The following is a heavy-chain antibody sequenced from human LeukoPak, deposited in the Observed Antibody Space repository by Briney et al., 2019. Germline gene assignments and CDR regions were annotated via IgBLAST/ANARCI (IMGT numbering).Heavy chain of an antibody. CDR3: AKVAPPYYCSGGSCYTAYYYYYYMDV. D-gene: IGHD2-15*01. CDR1: EFTFSSYF. V-gene: IGHV3-21*01. Sequence: PGGSLRLSCAASEFTFSSYFMNWVRQAPGKGLEWVSSISSGSTYIYYADSVKGRFTISRDNSKNTLYLQMNSLRAEDTAVYYCAKVAPPYYCSGGSCYTAYYYYYYMDVWGKGTTVTISS. J-gene: IGHJ6*03. CDR2: ISSGSTYI.